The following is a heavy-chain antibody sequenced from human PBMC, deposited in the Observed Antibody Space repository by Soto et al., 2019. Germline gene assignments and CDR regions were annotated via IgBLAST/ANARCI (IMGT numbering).Heavy chain of an antibody. V-gene: IGHV4-34*01. CDR2: INHSGST. J-gene: IGHJ4*02. CDR3: ARRYCSDSYCSYFDY. CDR1: GGSFSGYY. D-gene: IGHD2-15*01. Sequence: SEPLSLTCAVYGGSFSGYYWSWIRQPPGKGLEWIGEINHSGSTSYNPSLNSRVTTSVDTSKNQFSLRLSSVTAADTAIYYCARRYCSDSYCSYFDYWGRGTLVTVSS.